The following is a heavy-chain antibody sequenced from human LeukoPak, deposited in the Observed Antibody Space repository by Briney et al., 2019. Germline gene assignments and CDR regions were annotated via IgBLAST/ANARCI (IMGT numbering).Heavy chain of an antibody. Sequence: SETLSLTCTVSGGSISSYYWSWILQPPGKGLEWIGYIYYSGSTNYNPSLKSRVTISVDTSKNQFSLKLSSVTAADTAVYYCARKTSYYDSSGYPNAFDIWGQGTMVTVSS. CDR2: IYYSGST. V-gene: IGHV4-59*01. CDR1: GGSISSYY. J-gene: IGHJ3*02. CDR3: ARKTSYYDSSGYPNAFDI. D-gene: IGHD3-22*01.